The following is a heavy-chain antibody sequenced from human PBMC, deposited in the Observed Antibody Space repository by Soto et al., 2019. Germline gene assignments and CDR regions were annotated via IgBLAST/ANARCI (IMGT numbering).Heavy chain of an antibody. CDR1: GVIFSTYA. V-gene: IGHV3-30*04. CDR2: VANDGGNT. Sequence: QVQLVESGGGVVQPGRSLRLSCAASGVIFSTYAMHWVRQAPGKGLEWVAAVANDGGNTYYVDSVKGRFTISTDSSKKMLYLQMDSLRPEYTAVYYCGRDLGGSGGRADSIEIWGQGTVGTVSS. J-gene: IGHJ3*02. CDR3: GRDLGGSGGRADSIEI. D-gene: IGHD3-16*01.